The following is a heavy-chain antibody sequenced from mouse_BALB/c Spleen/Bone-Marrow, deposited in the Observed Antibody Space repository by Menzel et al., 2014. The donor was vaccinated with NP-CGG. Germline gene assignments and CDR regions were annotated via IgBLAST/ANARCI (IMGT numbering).Heavy chain of an antibody. J-gene: IGHJ4*01. CDR3: AKRDIYYGYDGNAMDY. CDR1: GYTFTTYT. D-gene: IGHD2-2*01. CDR2: INPSSGYT. V-gene: IGHV1-4*01. Sequence: QVHLQQSGAELARPGASVKMSCKASGYTFTTYTMHWVKRRPGQGLEWIGYINPSSGYTNYNQKFKDKATLTADKSSSTAYMQLSSLTSEDSAVYFCAKRDIYYGYDGNAMDYWGQGTSVTVSS.